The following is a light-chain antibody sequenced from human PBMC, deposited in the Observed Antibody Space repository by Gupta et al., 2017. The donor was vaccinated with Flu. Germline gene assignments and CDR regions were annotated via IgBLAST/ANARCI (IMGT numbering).Light chain of an antibody. CDR2: DVS. V-gene: IGLV2-14*03. CDR1: SSDAGGYKY. J-gene: IGLJ3*02. Sequence: QSIAISCTGTSSDAGGYKYVSWYQQHPGKAPKLIIYDVSYRPSGISSRFSGSKSGSTASLTISGLQAEDEADYYCSSYTSTSRVFGGGTKLTVL. CDR3: SSYTSTSRV.